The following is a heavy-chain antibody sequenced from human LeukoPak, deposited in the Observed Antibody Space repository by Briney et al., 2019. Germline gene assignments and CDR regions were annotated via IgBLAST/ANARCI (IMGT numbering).Heavy chain of an antibody. CDR2: TYYRSKWYN. V-gene: IGHV6-1*01. J-gene: IGHJ4*02. CDR3: ARGVDNYYGSGSYDY. CDR1: GDSVSSNIAA. Sequence: SQTLSLTCAISGDSVSSNIAAWNWTRQSPSRGLEWLGRTYYRSKWYNDYAVSVKSRIAINSDTSNNQFSLHLNSVTPEDTAVYYCARGVDNYYGSGSYDYWGQGTLVTVSS. D-gene: IGHD3-10*01.